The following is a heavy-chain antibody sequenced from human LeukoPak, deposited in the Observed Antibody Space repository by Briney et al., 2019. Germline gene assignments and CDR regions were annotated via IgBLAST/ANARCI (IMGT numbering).Heavy chain of an antibody. V-gene: IGHV4-61*01. CDR2: IYYSGCT. Sequence: SETLSLTCTVSGGSVSSGSYYWSWIRQLPGKGLEWIGYIYYSGCTNYNPSLKSRVTISVDTSKNQFSLKLSSVTAADTAVYYCAREVVVPAAQYYYYYGMDVWGKGTTVTVSS. D-gene: IGHD2-2*01. CDR1: GGSVSSGSYY. J-gene: IGHJ6*04. CDR3: AREVVVPAAQYYYYYGMDV.